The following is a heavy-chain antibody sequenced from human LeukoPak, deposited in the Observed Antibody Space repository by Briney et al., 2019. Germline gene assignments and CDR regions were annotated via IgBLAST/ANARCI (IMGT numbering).Heavy chain of an antibody. CDR3: AKDEGFSGSYLLS. V-gene: IGHV3-64*04. D-gene: IGHD1-26*01. CDR1: GFTFSSYA. J-gene: IGHJ5*02. Sequence: GGSLRLSCSASGFTFSSYAMHWVRQAPGKGLEYVSAISSNGSSTYYVDSVKDRFSISRDKSKNTLYLQMNSLRADDTAVYYCAKDEGFSGSYLLSWGQGTLVTVSS. CDR2: ISSNGSST.